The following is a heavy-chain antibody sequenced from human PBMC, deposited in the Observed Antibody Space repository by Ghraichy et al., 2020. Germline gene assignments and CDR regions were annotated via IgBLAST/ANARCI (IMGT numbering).Heavy chain of an antibody. D-gene: IGHD1-7*01. Sequence: SETLSLTCAVYGGSFSGYYWSWIRQPPGKGLEWIGEINHSGSTNYNPSLKSRVTISVDTSKNQFSLKLSSVTAADTAVYYCARGPSALELLGALYYYYYGMDVWGQGTTVTVSS. CDR3: ARGPSALELLGALYYYYYGMDV. CDR2: INHSGST. V-gene: IGHV4-34*01. CDR1: GGSFSGYY. J-gene: IGHJ6*02.